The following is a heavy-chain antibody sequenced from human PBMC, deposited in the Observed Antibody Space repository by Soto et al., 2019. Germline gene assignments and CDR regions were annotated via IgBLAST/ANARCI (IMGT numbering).Heavy chain of an antibody. CDR1: GFTFSSYG. Sequence: SLRLSCEVSGFTFSSYGMHWVRQAPGKGLEWVAIISYDGSNKYYADSVKGRFTISRDNSKNTLYLQMNSLRAEDTAVYYCARGAYYGSGSYYKSLAIDYWGQGTLVTVSS. CDR3: ARGAYYGSGSYYKSLAIDY. CDR2: ISYDGSNK. D-gene: IGHD3-10*01. V-gene: IGHV3-30*03. J-gene: IGHJ4*02.